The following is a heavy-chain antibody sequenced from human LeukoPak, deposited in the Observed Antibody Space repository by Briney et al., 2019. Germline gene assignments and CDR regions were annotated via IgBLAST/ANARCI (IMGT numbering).Heavy chain of an antibody. V-gene: IGHV4-59*01. CDR2: IYYSGTT. CDR3: ARGVYIAAAQYGY. Sequence: SETLSLTCTVSGGSISNYYWSWIRQPPGKGLEWIGYIYYSGTTNYNPSLKSRVTISVDTSTNQFSLKLNSVTAADTAVYYCARGVYIAAAQYGYWGQGTLDTVSS. J-gene: IGHJ4*02. D-gene: IGHD6-13*01. CDR1: GGSISNYY.